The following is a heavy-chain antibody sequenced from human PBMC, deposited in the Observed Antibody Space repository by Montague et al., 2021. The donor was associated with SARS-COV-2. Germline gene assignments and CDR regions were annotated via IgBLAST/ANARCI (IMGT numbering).Heavy chain of an antibody. V-gene: IGHV3-23*01. J-gene: IGHJ4*02. CDR3: ARMDILTAYPDDY. D-gene: IGHD3-9*01. Sequence: SLRLSCAASGFSFSFYAMSWVRQAPGKGLEWVSGIRGSGGSTYYADSVKGRFTIFRDNSKNTLYLQMNSLRAGDTAVYYCARMDILTAYPDDYWGQGTLVTVSS. CDR2: IRGSGGST. CDR1: GFSFSFYA.